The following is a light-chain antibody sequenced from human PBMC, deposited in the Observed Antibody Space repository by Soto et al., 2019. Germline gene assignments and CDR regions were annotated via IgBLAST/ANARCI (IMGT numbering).Light chain of an antibody. CDR2: AAS. CDR1: QSISSY. Sequence: DIQMTQSPSSLSASVGDRVTITCRASQSISSYLNLYQQKPGKAPNLLIYAASSLQSGVPSKFSGSGSVTDFTLTISSLQPEDFATYYCQQSYSSPLSFGPGTKVDIK. J-gene: IGKJ3*01. V-gene: IGKV1-39*01. CDR3: QQSYSSPLS.